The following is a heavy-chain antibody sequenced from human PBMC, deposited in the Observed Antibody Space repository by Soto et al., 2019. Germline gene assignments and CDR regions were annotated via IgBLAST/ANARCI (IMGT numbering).Heavy chain of an antibody. CDR3: ARAWYGSGYDLLYYYMAV. J-gene: IGHJ6*03. CDR2: VYYSGIT. D-gene: IGHD5-12*01. V-gene: IGHV4-59*01. Sequence: PSETLSLTCTVSGGSISTYYWTWIRQAPGKGLEWIGYVYYSGITNYNPSLKSRVTLSVDTSKNQFSLKLSSVTAADTAVYYCARAWYGSGYDLLYYYMAVWGKGTTVTVSS. CDR1: GGSISTYY.